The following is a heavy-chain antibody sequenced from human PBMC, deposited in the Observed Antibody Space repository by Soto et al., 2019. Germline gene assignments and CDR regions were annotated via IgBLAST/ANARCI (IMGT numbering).Heavy chain of an antibody. D-gene: IGHD3-9*01. CDR3: ARASQCKSYFDCFAWLDY. CDR2: IYSSGET. Sequence: QVQLKESGPGLVRPSETLYLTCTVSRDSISGLYWTWIRQPAGKGLEWIGRIYSSGETNYNPSLTGRVIMSLDTSKNQFSLKLTSVTAADTAVYYCARASQCKSYFDCFAWLDYWGQGTLVTVSA. V-gene: IGHV4-4*07. CDR1: RDSISGLY. J-gene: IGHJ4*02.